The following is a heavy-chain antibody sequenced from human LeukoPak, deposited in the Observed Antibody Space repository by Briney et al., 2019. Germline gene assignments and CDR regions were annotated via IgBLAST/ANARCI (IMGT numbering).Heavy chain of an antibody. CDR3: ARVPGYSSSSDAFDP. V-gene: IGHV6-1*01. CDR2: TYYRSKWYN. CDR1: GDSVPSNSAA. Sequence: SQTLSLTCAISGDSVPSNSAAWIWLTQSPSRALEWLGKTYYRSKWYNHYAVSVKSQITINPDTSKNQLYAELNSVTTEEAAVYYCARVPGYSSSSDAFDPWGQGTLVTVSS. D-gene: IGHD6-6*01. J-gene: IGHJ5*02.